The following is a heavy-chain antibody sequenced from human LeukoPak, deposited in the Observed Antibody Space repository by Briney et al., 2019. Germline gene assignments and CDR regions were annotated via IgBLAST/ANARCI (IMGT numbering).Heavy chain of an antibody. V-gene: IGHV4-30-4*01. CDR2: IYYSGST. Sequence: SQTLSLTCTVSGGSISSGDYYWSWIRQPPGKGLEWIGYIYYSGSTYYNPSLKSRVTISVDTSKNQFSLELSSVTAADTAVYYCARETIMGYSYGFDYWGQGTLVTVSS. D-gene: IGHD5-18*01. J-gene: IGHJ4*02. CDR3: ARETIMGYSYGFDY. CDR1: GGSISSGDYY.